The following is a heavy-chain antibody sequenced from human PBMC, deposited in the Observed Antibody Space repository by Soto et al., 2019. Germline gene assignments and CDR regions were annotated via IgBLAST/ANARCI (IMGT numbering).Heavy chain of an antibody. Sequence: SATLSVTCTVPGASIAGYYWSWSLDPPGKGLEWIGYMYNTGSTVYNPSFKSRVTISVDTSKNQFSLKLNSVTAADTAVYYCARDLWGYCGTDCYPLDVWGQGTTVS. CDR1: GASIAGYY. D-gene: IGHD2-21*02. CDR3: ARDLWGYCGTDCYPLDV. CDR2: MYNTGST. V-gene: IGHV4-59*01. J-gene: IGHJ6*02.